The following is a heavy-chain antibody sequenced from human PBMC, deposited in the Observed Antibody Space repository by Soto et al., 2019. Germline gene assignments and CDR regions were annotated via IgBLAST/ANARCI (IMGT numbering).Heavy chain of an antibody. V-gene: IGHV1-18*01. J-gene: IGHJ4*02. CDR3: ARDFNIVVVVAATPGGY. Sequence: QVQLVQSGAEVKKPGASVKVSCKASGFTFTNYGFSWVRQAPGQGLEWMGWISAYDGNTNYAQNFQGRVTMTPDTSTSTAYMELGSLRSDDTAVYYCARDFNIVVVVAATPGGYWGQGTLVTVSS. CDR1: GFTFTNYG. CDR2: ISAYDGNT. D-gene: IGHD2-15*01.